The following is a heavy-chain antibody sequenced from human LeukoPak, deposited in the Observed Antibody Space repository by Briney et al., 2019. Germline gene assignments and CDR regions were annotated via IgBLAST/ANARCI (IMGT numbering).Heavy chain of an antibody. CDR3: ARHIYRTFHFDY. Sequence: SETLSLTCTVSGGSISSYYWSWSRQPPGKGLEWIGYIYYNGSPNYSPSLKSRVTLSIDTSMNQFSLKLSSVTAADTAVYYCARHIYRTFHFDYWGQGTLVTVSS. V-gene: IGHV4-59*08. J-gene: IGHJ4*02. CDR1: GGSISSYY. D-gene: IGHD1-14*01. CDR2: IYYNGSP.